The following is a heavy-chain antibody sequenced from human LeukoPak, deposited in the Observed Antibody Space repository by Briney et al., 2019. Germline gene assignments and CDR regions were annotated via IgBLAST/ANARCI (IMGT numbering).Heavy chain of an antibody. Sequence: GGSLRLSCAASGFTFSSYNMNWVRQAPGKGLEWVSSISRSGSTKYYADSVKGRFTISRDNAKNSLFLQMNSLKAEDTAVYYCARVLRYCSGGNCYSGGLGYMDVWGKGTTVTISS. CDR3: ARVLRYCSGGNCYSGGLGYMDV. CDR1: GFTFSSYN. D-gene: IGHD2-15*01. J-gene: IGHJ6*03. V-gene: IGHV3-48*04. CDR2: ISRSGSTK.